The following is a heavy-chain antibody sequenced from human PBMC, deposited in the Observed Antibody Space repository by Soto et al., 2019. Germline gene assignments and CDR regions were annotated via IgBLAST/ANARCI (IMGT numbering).Heavy chain of an antibody. CDR1: GYTFTSYG. Sequence: APGEVSGKTSGYTFTSYGISWVRQAPGQGLEWMGWISAYNGNTNYAQKLQGRVTMTTDTSTSTAYMELRSLRSDDTAVYYCARDISSGWYEKIDPWGQGTLVTVSS. J-gene: IGHJ5*02. V-gene: IGHV1-18*04. CDR2: ISAYNGNT. D-gene: IGHD6-19*01. CDR3: ARDISSGWYEKIDP.